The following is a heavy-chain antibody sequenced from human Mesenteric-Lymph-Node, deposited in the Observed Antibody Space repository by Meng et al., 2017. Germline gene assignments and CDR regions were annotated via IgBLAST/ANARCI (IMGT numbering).Heavy chain of an antibody. D-gene: IGHD1-14*01. CDR2: IYYSGST. Sequence: QVPLQESGPGLVKPSQTLSLTCTVSGGSISSGDYYWSWIRQPPGKGLELIGHIYYSGSTSYNPSLKSRVTISVDTSNNQFSLKLSSVTAADTAVYYCARAEYYNWFDPWGQGTLVTVSS. V-gene: IGHV4-30-4*01. J-gene: IGHJ5*02. CDR3: ARAEYYNWFDP. CDR1: GGSISSGDYY.